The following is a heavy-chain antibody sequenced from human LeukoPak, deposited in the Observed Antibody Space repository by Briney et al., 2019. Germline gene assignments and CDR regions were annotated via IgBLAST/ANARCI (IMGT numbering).Heavy chain of an antibody. V-gene: IGHV3-53*01. Sequence: PGGSLRLSCAVSGFSVSSTYMTWVRQAPGKGLEWVSITYSDGNTYYAESVRGRFTVSRGYSKNTLYLQTKSLRVEDTAFYYCARDLSYFDYWGQGTLVTVSS. CDR3: ARDLSYFDY. D-gene: IGHD2/OR15-2a*01. CDR2: TYSDGNT. CDR1: GFSVSSTY. J-gene: IGHJ4*02.